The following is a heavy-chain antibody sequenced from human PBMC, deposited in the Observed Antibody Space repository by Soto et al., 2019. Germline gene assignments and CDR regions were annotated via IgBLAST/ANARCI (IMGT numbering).Heavy chain of an antibody. J-gene: IGHJ5*02. D-gene: IGHD3-9*01. V-gene: IGHV1-69*13. CDR1: GGTFSSYA. Sequence: RASVKVSCKASGGTFSSYAISWVRQAPGQGLEWMGGIIPIFGTANYAQKFQGRVTITADESTSTAYMELSSLRSEDTAVYYCARGHYDIRNWFDPWGQGTLVTVSS. CDR3: ARGHYDIRNWFDP. CDR2: IIPIFGTA.